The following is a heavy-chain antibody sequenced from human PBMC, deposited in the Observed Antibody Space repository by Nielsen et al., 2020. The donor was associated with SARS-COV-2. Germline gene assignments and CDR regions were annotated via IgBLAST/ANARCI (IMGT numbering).Heavy chain of an antibody. CDR1: GFTFSSYA. Sequence: GESLKISCAASGFTFSSYAMTWVRQAPGKGLEWVSTISGSGGNTYYADSVKGRFTISRDNSKNTLYLQMNSLRAEDTAVYYCANLGDGGYCTSGSCYHDCWGQGTLVTVSS. D-gene: IGHD2-15*01. V-gene: IGHV3-23*01. J-gene: IGHJ4*02. CDR3: ANLGDGGYCTSGSCYHDC. CDR2: ISGSGGNT.